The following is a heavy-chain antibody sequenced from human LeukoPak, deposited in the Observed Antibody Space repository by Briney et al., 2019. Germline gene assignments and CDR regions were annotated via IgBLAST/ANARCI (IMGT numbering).Heavy chain of an antibody. J-gene: IGHJ4*02. V-gene: IGHV3-48*01. CDR3: ARAGLGYCSGGSCRGRFDFDY. CDR1: GFTFSSYS. Sequence: GGALRLSCAASGFTFSSYSMNWVRQAPGKGLEWVSYISSSSSTIYYADSVKGRFTISRDNAKNSLYLQMNSLRAGDTAVYYCARAGLGYCSGGSCRGRFDFDYWGQGTLVTVSS. D-gene: IGHD2-15*01. CDR2: ISSSSSTI.